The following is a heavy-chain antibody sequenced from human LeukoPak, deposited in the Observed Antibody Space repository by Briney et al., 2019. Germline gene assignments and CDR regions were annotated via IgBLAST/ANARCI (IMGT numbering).Heavy chain of an antibody. CDR3: ARGPPYCSSTSCRFFDY. CDR2: INPNSGGT. Sequence: ASVKVSCKASGYTFTGYYMHWVRQAPGQGLEWMGWINPNSGGTNYAQKFQGRVTMTRDTSISTAYMELSRLRSDDTAVYYCARGPPYCSSTSCRFFDYWGQGTLVIVSS. CDR1: GYTFTGYY. V-gene: IGHV1-2*02. J-gene: IGHJ4*02. D-gene: IGHD2-2*01.